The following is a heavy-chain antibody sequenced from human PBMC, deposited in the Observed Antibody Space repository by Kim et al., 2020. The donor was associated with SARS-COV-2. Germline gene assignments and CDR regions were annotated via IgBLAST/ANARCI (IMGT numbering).Heavy chain of an antibody. CDR1: GGSISSSSYY. CDR3: ASSVPYGDYGLDDGMDV. Sequence: SETLSLTCTVSGGSISSSSYYWGWIRQPPGKGLEWIGSIYYSGSTYYNPSLKSRVTISVDTSKNQFSLKLSSVTAADTAVYYCASSVPYGDYGLDDGMDVWGQGTTVTVSS. CDR2: IYYSGST. J-gene: IGHJ6*02. D-gene: IGHD4-17*01. V-gene: IGHV4-39*01.